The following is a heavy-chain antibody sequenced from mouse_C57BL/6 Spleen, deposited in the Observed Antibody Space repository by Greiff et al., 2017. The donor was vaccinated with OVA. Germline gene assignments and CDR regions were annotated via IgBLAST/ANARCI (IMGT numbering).Heavy chain of an antibody. V-gene: IGHV1-64*01. CDR2: IHPNSGST. CDR3: ARSDYGSSYGWYFDY. D-gene: IGHD1-1*01. Sequence: QVQLQQPGAELVKPGASVKLSCKASGYTFTSYWMHWVKQRPGQGLEWIGMIHPNSGSTNYNEKFKSKATLTVDKSSSTAYMQLSRLTSEDSAVYYCARSDYGSSYGWYFDYWGQGTTLTVSS. CDR1: GYTFTSYW. J-gene: IGHJ2*01.